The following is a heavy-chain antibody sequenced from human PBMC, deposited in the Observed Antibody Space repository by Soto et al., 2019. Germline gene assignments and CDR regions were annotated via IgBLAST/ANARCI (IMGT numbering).Heavy chain of an antibody. V-gene: IGHV4-39*01. CDR2: VYYSGGT. J-gene: IGHJ5*02. CDR3: ARVPRIAVAGYNWFDP. Sequence: PSETLSLTCDVSGGSIDNSHSFWGWVLQPPWRGLEFLGSVYYSGGTYYNPSLKSRVTVSVDTSKNQFSLKLSSVTAAEKAVYYCARVPRIAVAGYNWFDPWGQGTLVTVS. CDR1: GGSIDNSHSF. D-gene: IGHD6-19*01.